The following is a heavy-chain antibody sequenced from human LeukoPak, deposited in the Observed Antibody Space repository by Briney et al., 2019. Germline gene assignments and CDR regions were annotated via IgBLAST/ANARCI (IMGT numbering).Heavy chain of an antibody. Sequence: GGSLRLSCTASGFTFSTYAMIWVRQAPGKGLDWVSAICDTGGCTFYADSVKGRFTISRDNSKNTLYLQMNSLRAKDTAMYYCAKLKDSGTYAWGQGTLVTVSS. CDR2: ICDTGGCT. J-gene: IGHJ5*02. CDR3: AKLKDSGTYA. CDR1: GFTFSTYA. D-gene: IGHD1-26*01. V-gene: IGHV3-23*01.